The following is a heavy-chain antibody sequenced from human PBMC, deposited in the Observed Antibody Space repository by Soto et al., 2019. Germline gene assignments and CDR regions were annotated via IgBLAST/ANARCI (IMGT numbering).Heavy chain of an antibody. CDR3: ARWAHDEEHFDV. D-gene: IGHD1-1*01. V-gene: IGHV6-1*01. Sequence: SQTLSLTCAISGDSVSTNSGAWSWLRQSPSRGLEWLGRTYYRSKWYNNYAISVKSRITINPDTSKNQFSLQLDFVTPEDTAVYYCARWAHDEEHFDVWGQGTMVTVS. J-gene: IGHJ3*01. CDR2: TYYRSKWYN. CDR1: GDSVSTNSGA.